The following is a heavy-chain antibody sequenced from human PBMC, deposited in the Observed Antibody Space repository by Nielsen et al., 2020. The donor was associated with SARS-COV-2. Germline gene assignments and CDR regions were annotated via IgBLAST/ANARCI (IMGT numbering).Heavy chain of an antibody. J-gene: IGHJ4*02. V-gene: IGHV3-30*18. CDR1: GFTFSSYG. D-gene: IGHD3-10*01. CDR2: ISYDGSNK. CDR3: AKDGREGHFDY. Sequence: SLKISCAASGFTFSSYGMHWVRQAPGKGLEWVAVISYDGSNKYYADSVKGRFTISRDNSKNTLYLQMNSLRAEDTAVYYCAKDGREGHFDYWGQGTLVTVSS.